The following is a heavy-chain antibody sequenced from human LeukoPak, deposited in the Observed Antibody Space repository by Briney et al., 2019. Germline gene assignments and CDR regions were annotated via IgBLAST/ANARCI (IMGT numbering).Heavy chain of an antibody. V-gene: IGHV3-7*01. D-gene: IGHD3-22*01. CDR3: AEVNTD. CDR2: IKQDGSEK. J-gene: IGHJ4*02. CDR1: GFTFRSYW. Sequence: LAGGSLRLSCAASGFTFRSYWMSWVRQAPGKGLEWVANIKQDGSEKYYVDSVKGRFTISRDNAKNSLYLQMNSLRAEDTAVYYCAEVNTDWGQGTLVTVSS.